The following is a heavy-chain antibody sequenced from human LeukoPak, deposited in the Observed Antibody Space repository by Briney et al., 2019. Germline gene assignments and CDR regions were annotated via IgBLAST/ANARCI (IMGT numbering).Heavy chain of an antibody. CDR1: GGSISNYY. CDR3: ARDGYCWGGGDCYDAFDI. V-gene: IGHV4-59*12. CDR2: IYHSGRT. Sequence: SETLSLTCTVSGGSISNYYWSWIRQPPGKGLEWIGFIYHSGRTNYNPSLESRVTISVDTSKNQFSLNLSSVTPEDTAVYYCARDGYCWGGGDCYDAFDIWGQGTMVTVSS. D-gene: IGHD2-21*02. J-gene: IGHJ3*02.